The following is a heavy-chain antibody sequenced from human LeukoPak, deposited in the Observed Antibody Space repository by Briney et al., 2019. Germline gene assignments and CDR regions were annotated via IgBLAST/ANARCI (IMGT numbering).Heavy chain of an antibody. CDR1: GGSISSSSYY. V-gene: IGHV4-39*01. CDR2: VYYSGSI. Sequence: SETLSLTCTVSGGSISSSSYYWDWIRQPPGKGLEWIGGVYYSGSIYYNPSLKSRVTISVDTSKNQFSLKLSSVTAADTAVYYCARSTYSIKNWYDPWGQGTLVTVSS. CDR3: ARSTYSIKNWYDP. D-gene: IGHD6-13*01. J-gene: IGHJ5*02.